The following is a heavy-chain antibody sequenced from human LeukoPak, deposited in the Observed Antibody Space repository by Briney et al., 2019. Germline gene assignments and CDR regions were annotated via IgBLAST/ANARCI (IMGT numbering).Heavy chain of an antibody. J-gene: IGHJ4*02. D-gene: IGHD3-10*01. Sequence: GGTLRLSCAASGFTFSSYGMSWVRQAPGKGLEWVGFIRSKAYGGTTEYAASVKGRFTISRDDSKSIAYLQMNSLKTEDTAVYYCTRDQKYGSADYWGQGTLVTVSS. V-gene: IGHV3-49*04. CDR1: GFTFSSYG. CDR2: IRSKAYGGTT. CDR3: TRDQKYGSADY.